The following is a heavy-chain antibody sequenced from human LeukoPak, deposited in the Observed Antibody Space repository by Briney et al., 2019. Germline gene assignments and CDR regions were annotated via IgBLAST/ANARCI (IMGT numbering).Heavy chain of an antibody. CDR1: GFTFSSYA. CDR3: AKGIHEMTTVTTVDY. J-gene: IGHJ4*02. D-gene: IGHD4-17*01. Sequence: GGSLRLSCAASGFTFSSYAMSWVRQAPGKGLEWVSAISGSGGSTYYADSVKGRFTISRDNSKNTLYLQMNSLRAEDTAVYYCAKGIHEMTTVTTVDYWGRGTLVTVSS. CDR2: ISGSGGST. V-gene: IGHV3-23*01.